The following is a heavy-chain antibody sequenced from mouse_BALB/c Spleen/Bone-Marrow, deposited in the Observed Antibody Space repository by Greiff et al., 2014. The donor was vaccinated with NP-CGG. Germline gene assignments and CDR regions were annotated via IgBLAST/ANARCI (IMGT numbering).Heavy chain of an antibody. D-gene: IGHD2-5*01. CDR3: VRKAYYTNWWYFDV. J-gene: IGHJ1*01. Sequence: EVQLQQSGPELEKPGASVKISCKASGYSFSGYNLNRVKQNSGQSLEWIGNIDPYYGDTTYNQKFKGKATLTVDRSSSTAYMQLKSLTSEDSAVYYCVRKAYYTNWWYFDVWGAGTTVTVSS. CDR2: IDPYYGDT. CDR1: GYSFSGYN. V-gene: IGHV1-39*01.